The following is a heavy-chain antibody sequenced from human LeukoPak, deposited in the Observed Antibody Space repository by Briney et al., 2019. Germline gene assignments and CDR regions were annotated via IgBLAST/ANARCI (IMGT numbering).Heavy chain of an antibody. CDR2: INQDGSEK. CDR1: GFSFTNYW. Sequence: GGSLRLSCAASGFSFTNYWMSWVRQAPGRALEWVANINQDGSEKNYVGSVKGRFTISRDNAKNSLYLQMNSLRAEDTAVYYCARERDDYYDSSGYPSGAFDIWGQGTMVTVSS. D-gene: IGHD3-22*01. V-gene: IGHV3-7*01. J-gene: IGHJ3*02. CDR3: ARERDDYYDSSGYPSGAFDI.